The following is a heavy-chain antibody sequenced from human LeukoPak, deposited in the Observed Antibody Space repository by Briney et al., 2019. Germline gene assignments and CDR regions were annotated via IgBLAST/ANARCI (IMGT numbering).Heavy chain of an antibody. CDR1: GFTFDDYA. J-gene: IGHJ4*02. D-gene: IGHD3-10*01. CDR2: ISWNSGSI. Sequence: GRSLRLSCAASGFTFDDYAMHWVRQAPGKGLEWVSGISWNSGSIGYADSVKGRFTISRDNAKNSLYLQMNSLRAEDTALYYCAKDISLDGSGSYYDYWGQGTLVTVSS. CDR3: AKDISLDGSGSYYDY. V-gene: IGHV3-9*01.